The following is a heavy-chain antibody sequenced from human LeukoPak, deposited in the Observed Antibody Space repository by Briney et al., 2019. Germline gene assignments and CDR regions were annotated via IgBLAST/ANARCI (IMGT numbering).Heavy chain of an antibody. D-gene: IGHD5-12*01. V-gene: IGHV3-23*01. Sequence: QPGGSLRLSCAASGFTFSSYAMSWVRQAPGKGLEWVSAISGSGGSTYYADSVKGRFTISRDNAKNSLYLQMNSLRAEDTAVYYCAREGGIVATTHFDYWGQGTLVTVSS. CDR1: GFTFSSYA. CDR3: AREGGIVATTHFDY. CDR2: ISGSGGST. J-gene: IGHJ4*02.